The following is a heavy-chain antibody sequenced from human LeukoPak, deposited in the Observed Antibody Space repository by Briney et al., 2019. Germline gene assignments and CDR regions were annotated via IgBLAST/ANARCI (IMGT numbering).Heavy chain of an antibody. J-gene: IGHJ4*02. D-gene: IGHD6-19*01. CDR3: AGALEPSIAVIDY. CDR2: ISGSSTYI. V-gene: IGHV3-21*01. CDR1: GFTFSSYS. Sequence: GGSLRLSCAASGFTFSSYSMNWVRQTPGKGLDWVSSISGSSTYIYYADSVKGRFTISRDNAKNSLYLQMNSLRAEDTAVYYCAGALEPSIAVIDYWGQGTLVTVSS.